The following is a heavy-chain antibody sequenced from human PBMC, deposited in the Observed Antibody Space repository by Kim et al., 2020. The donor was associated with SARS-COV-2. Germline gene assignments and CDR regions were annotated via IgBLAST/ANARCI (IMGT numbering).Heavy chain of an antibody. J-gene: IGHJ6*02. CDR3: AKDRSSGWYSSYYYYGMDV. Sequence: GRFTISRDNAKNSLYLQMNSLRAEDTALYYCAKDRSSGWYSSYYYYGMDVWGQGTTVTVSS. V-gene: IGHV3-9*01. D-gene: IGHD6-19*01.